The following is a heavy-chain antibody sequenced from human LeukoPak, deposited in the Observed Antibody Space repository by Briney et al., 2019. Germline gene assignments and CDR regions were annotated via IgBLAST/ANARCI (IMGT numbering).Heavy chain of an antibody. CDR2: ISGSGDTT. J-gene: IGHJ4*02. CDR1: GFTFSSYA. Sequence: GGSLRLSCVASGFTFSSYAMSWVRQAPGKGLEWVSVISGSGDTTYYADSVKGRFTVSRDNSKLYLQMISLRAADTAVYFCAKRKDGYGSIDYWGQGTLVTVSS. D-gene: IGHD3-10*01. V-gene: IGHV3-23*01. CDR3: AKRKDGYGSIDY.